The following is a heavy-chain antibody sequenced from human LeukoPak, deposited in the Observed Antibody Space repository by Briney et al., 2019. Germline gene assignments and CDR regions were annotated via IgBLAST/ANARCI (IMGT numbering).Heavy chain of an antibody. D-gene: IGHD6-13*01. CDR1: DGSINSSY. V-gene: IGHV4-4*07. Sequence: PSETLSLTCTVSDGSINSSYWSWIRQPAGKGLEWIGRIYTSGNTNYNPSLKSRVTMSVDTSKNQFSLKLNFVTAADTAMYYCARDLGFAAAGTVAFDPWGQGTLVIVSS. CDR2: IYTSGNT. J-gene: IGHJ5*02. CDR3: ARDLGFAAAGTVAFDP.